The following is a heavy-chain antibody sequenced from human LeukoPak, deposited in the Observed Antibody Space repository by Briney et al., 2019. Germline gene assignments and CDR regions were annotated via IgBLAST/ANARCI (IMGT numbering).Heavy chain of an antibody. CDR1: GFTFSIYT. V-gene: IGHV3-21*01. J-gene: IGHJ4*02. D-gene: IGHD2/OR15-2a*01. Sequence: KSGGSLRLSCAASGFTFSIYTMNWARQAPGKGLEWVSSISTSSHYIYYADSVKGRVTISRDNAKSSLYLQLDSLRAEDTAVYYCARDQCNTTTCPIDYWGQGTLVTVAS. CDR3: ARDQCNTTTCPIDY. CDR2: ISTSSHYI.